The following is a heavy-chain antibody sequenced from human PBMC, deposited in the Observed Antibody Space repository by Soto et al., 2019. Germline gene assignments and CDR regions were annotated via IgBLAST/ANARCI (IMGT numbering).Heavy chain of an antibody. CDR1: RGTFTSSA. D-gene: IGHD2-15*01. CDR2: IIPIFGTA. V-gene: IGHV1-69*13. Sequence: SGKVSYKAPRGTFTSSAISWVREAPGQGLEWMGGIIPIFGTAYYEQKIQDRVTITADESTSTANMELSSLRTEDTAVYYCARAHVGYCSGGSCYRPIPFDYWGQGTLVTVSS. CDR3: ARAHVGYCSGGSCYRPIPFDY. J-gene: IGHJ4*02.